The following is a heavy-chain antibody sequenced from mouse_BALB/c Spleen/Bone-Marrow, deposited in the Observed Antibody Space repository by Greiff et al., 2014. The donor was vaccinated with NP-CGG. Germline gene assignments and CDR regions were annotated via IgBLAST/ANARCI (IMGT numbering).Heavy chain of an antibody. CDR2: IDPASGNT. D-gene: IGHD2-3*01. J-gene: IGHJ3*01. V-gene: IGHV14-3*02. CDR1: GFNIKDTF. Sequence: EVKLQESGADLVKPGASVKLSCTTSGFNIKDTFMHWVKQRPEQGLEWIGRIDPASGNTKYDPKFQGKATITAVTSSNKVSLQLSGLTSEDTAVDYCAHDAPFTYWGQGTLVTVSA. CDR3: AHDAPFTY.